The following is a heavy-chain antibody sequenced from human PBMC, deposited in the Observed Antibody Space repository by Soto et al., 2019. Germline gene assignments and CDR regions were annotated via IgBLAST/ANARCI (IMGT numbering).Heavy chain of an antibody. CDR2: ISYDGSNK. J-gene: IGHJ4*02. CDR3: AKGGVRYYFDY. Sequence: QVQLVESGGGVVQPGRSLRLSCAASGFTFSSYGMHWVRQAPGKGLEWVAVISYDGSNKYYADSVKGRFTISRDNSKNTLYLQMNSLGAEDTGVYYCAKGGVRYYFDYWGQGTLVTVSS. V-gene: IGHV3-30*18. D-gene: IGHD4-17*01. CDR1: GFTFSSYG.